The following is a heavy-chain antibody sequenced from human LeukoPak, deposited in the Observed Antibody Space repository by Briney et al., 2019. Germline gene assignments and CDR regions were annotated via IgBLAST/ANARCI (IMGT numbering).Heavy chain of an antibody. Sequence: PGGSLRLSCAASGFTFSSYAMSWVRQAPGKGLEWVSAIRGSGGSTYYADSVKGRFAISRDNSKNTLYLQMNSLRAEDTAVYYCARGNLIAAAGTSYFDYWGQGTLVTVSS. CDR2: IRGSGGST. J-gene: IGHJ4*02. CDR1: GFTFSSYA. D-gene: IGHD6-13*01. V-gene: IGHV3-23*01. CDR3: ARGNLIAAAGTSYFDY.